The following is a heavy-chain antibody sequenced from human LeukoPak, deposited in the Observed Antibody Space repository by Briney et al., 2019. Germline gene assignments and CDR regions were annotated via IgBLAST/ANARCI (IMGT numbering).Heavy chain of an antibody. V-gene: IGHV3-21*01. Sequence: GGSLRLSCAASGFTFSSYSMNCVRQAPGKGLEWISSISSSSSYIYYADSVKGRFTISRDNAKNSLYLQMNSLRAEDTAVYYCARDHLYSSSPEYWGQGTLVTVSS. D-gene: IGHD6-6*01. J-gene: IGHJ4*02. CDR2: ISSSSSYI. CDR3: ARDHLYSSSPEY. CDR1: GFTFSSYS.